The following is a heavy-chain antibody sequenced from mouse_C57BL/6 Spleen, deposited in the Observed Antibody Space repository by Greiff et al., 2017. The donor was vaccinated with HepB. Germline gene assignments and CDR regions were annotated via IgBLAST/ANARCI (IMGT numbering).Heavy chain of an antibody. CDR2: IRNKANGYTT. CDR1: GFTFTDYY. CDR3: ARYSGSNYDYWYFDV. J-gene: IGHJ1*03. V-gene: IGHV7-3*01. D-gene: IGHD2-5*01. Sequence: EVKLVESGGGLVQPGGSLSLSCAASGFTFTDYYMSWVRQPPGKALEWLGFIRNKANGYTTEYSASVKGRFTISRDNSQSILYLQMNALRAEDSATYYCARYSGSNYDYWYFDVWGTGTTVTVSS.